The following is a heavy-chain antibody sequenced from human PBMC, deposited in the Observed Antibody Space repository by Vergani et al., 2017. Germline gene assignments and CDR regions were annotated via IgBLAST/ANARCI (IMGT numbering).Heavy chain of an antibody. CDR1: GFTFSSYA. Sequence: EVQLLEPGGGLVQPGGSLRLSCAASGFTFSSYAMSWVRQAPGKGLEWVSAISGSGGSTYYADSVKGRFTISRDNSKNTLYLQMNSLRAEDTAVYYCAKDGVVLWFGEYLSDYWGQGTLVTVSS. CDR3: AKDGVVLWFGEYLSDY. V-gene: IGHV3-23*01. CDR2: ISGSGGST. D-gene: IGHD3-10*01. J-gene: IGHJ4*02.